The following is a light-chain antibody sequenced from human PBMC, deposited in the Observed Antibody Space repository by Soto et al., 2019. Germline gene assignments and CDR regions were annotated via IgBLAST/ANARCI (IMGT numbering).Light chain of an antibody. CDR2: EVN. J-gene: IGLJ1*01. CDR1: RSDIGDSNF. CDR3: ASFRSGTILV. V-gene: IGLV2-14*01. Sequence: QSALTQPASVSGSPGQSVTISCTGPRSDIGDSNFISWYQHSPGKAPRLPIYEVNNRPSGVSRRFYGSKAGNTASLTISGLLDDDEADYFCASFRSGTILVFGSGTKVTVL.